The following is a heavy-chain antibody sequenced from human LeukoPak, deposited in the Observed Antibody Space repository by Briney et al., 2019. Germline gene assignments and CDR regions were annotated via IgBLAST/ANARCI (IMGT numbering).Heavy chain of an antibody. CDR1: GGSISSYY. J-gene: IGHJ4*02. D-gene: IGHD3-3*01. CDR3: ARHLAYYDFWSGYSPFDY. Sequence: SETLSLTCTVSGGSISSYYWSWIRQPPGKGLEWIGYIYYSGGTNYNPSLKSRVTISVDTSKNQFSLELSSVTAADTAVYYCARHLAYYDFWSGYSPFDYWGQGTLVTVSS. V-gene: IGHV4-59*01. CDR2: IYYSGGT.